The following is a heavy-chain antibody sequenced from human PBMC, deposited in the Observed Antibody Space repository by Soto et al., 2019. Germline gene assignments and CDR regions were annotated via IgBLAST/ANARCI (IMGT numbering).Heavy chain of an antibody. CDR1: GFTFDDYT. V-gene: IGHV3-43*01. CDR2: ISWDGGST. D-gene: IGHD3-22*01. CDR3: AKDIKYYDRSGRYYYYGMDV. Sequence: EVQLVESGGVVVQPGGSLRLSCAASGFTFDDYTMHWVRQAPGKGLEWVSLISWDGGSTYYADSVKGRFTISRDNSKNSLYLQMNSLRTEDTALYYCAKDIKYYDRSGRYYYYGMDVWGQGTTVTVSS. J-gene: IGHJ6*02.